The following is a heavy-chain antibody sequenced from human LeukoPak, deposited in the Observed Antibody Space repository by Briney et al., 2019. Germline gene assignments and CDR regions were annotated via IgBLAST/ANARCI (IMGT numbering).Heavy chain of an antibody. CDR2: MNPNRDST. D-gene: IGHD3-10*02. J-gene: IGHJ3*02. V-gene: IGHV1-8*01. CDR3: ARGLFVDNEKYDAFDI. CDR1: GYTFSSYY. Sequence: ASVKVSCKASGYTFSSYYIYWVRQAPGQGLEWVAWMNPNRDSTGYVARLQGRVTVTRKTSTSTVYMELTSLTSEDTAVYYWARGLFVDNEKYDAFDIWGQGTMITVSS.